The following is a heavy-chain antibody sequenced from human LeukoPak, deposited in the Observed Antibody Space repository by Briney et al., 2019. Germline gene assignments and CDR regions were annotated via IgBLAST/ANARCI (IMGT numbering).Heavy chain of an antibody. D-gene: IGHD7-27*01. Sequence: PSETLSLTCSVSGDSISSASSYWGWIRQPPGKGLEWIGSIHYSGSPYHNPSLKSRVIVSVDPSKNQFSLNLTSVTAADTAVYYCARSLPRPSTYSTNWFDAFDIWGHGTLLTVSS. CDR1: GDSISSASSY. V-gene: IGHV4-39*01. CDR2: IHYSGSP. J-gene: IGHJ3*02. CDR3: ARSLPRPSTYSTNWFDAFDI.